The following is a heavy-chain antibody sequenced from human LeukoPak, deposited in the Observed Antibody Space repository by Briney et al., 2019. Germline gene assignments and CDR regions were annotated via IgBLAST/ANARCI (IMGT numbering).Heavy chain of an antibody. CDR2: INPNSGGA. CDR3: ARDHIAVAGNAAFDI. J-gene: IGHJ3*02. V-gene: IGHV1-2*02. D-gene: IGHD6-19*01. CDR1: KYTFTDYY. Sequence: ASVKVSCKPSKYTFTDYYLHWVRQAPGQGLEWMGWINPNSGGASYAQKLQGRVTMTTDTSTSTAYMELRSLRSDDTAVYYCARDHIAVAGNAAFDIWGQGTMVTVSS.